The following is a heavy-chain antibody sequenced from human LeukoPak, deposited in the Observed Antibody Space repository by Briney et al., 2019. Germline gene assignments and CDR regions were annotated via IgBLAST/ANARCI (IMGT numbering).Heavy chain of an antibody. D-gene: IGHD3-10*01. CDR3: ARDRFHYGSGSYVEGYYYGMDV. CDR1: GFTFSSYD. J-gene: IGHJ6*02. Sequence: GGSLRLSCAASGFTFSSYDMHWVRQATGKGLGWVSAIGTAGDTYYPGSVKGQFTISRENAKNSLYLQMNSLRAGDTAVYYCARDRFHYGSGSYVEGYYYGMDVWGQGTTVTVSS. CDR2: IGTAGDT. V-gene: IGHV3-13*01.